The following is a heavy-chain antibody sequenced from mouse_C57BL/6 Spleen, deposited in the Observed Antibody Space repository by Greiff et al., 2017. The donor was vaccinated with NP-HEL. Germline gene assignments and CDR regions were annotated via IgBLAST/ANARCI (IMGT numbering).Heavy chain of an antibody. CDR3: ARGRSHWYFDV. CDR1: GYTFTSYW. V-gene: IGHV1-69*01. Sequence: QVQLKQPGAELVMPGASVKLSCKASGYTFTSYWMHWVKQRPGQGLEWIGEIDPSDSYTNYNQKFKGKSTLTVDKSSSTAYMQLSSLTSEDSAVYYCARGRSHWYFDVWGTGTTVTVSS. CDR2: IDPSDSYT. J-gene: IGHJ1*03.